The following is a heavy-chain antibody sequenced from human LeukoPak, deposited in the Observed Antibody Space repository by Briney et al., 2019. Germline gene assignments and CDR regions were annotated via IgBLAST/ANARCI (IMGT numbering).Heavy chain of an antibody. V-gene: IGHV4-31*03. CDR3: ARGRGPRLPADI. CDR1: GGSISSGGYY. D-gene: IGHD2-2*01. Sequence: SQTLSLTCTVSGGSISSGGYYWSWIRQHPGKGLEWIGYIYYSGSTYYNPSLKSRVTISVDTSKNQFSLKLSSVTAADTAVYYCARGRGPRLPADIWGQGTMVTVSS. J-gene: IGHJ3*02. CDR2: IYYSGST.